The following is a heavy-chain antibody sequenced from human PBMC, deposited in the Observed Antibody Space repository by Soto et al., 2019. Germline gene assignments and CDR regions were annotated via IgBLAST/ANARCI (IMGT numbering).Heavy chain of an antibody. CDR3: AHAGDYDLLTFDH. CDR1: GFSLSSYGMG. J-gene: IGHJ4*02. CDR2: IYWDDDK. D-gene: IGHD4-17*01. V-gene: IGHV2-5*02. Sequence: SGPTPGEPAQTPTLTCGFSGFSLSSYGMGVAWIRQPPGKALEWLALIYWDDDKRYSPSLKDRLAISKDTSSNQVVLTITNMDPGDRATYFCAHAGDYDLLTFDHWGPGTLVTVSS.